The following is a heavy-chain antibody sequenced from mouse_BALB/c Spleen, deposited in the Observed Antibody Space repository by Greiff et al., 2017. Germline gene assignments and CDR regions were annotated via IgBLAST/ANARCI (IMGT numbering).Heavy chain of an antibody. CDR1: GYTFTSYY. J-gene: IGHJ3*01. Sequence: QVTLKESGAELVKPGASVKLSCKASGYTFTSYYMYWVKQRPGQGLEWIGEINPSNGGTNFNEKFKSKATLTVDKSSSTAYMQLSSLTSEDSAVYYCTSDYRFWFAYWGQGTLVTVSA. CDR2: INPSNGGT. CDR3: TSDYRFWFAY. V-gene: IGHV1S81*02. D-gene: IGHD2-14*01.